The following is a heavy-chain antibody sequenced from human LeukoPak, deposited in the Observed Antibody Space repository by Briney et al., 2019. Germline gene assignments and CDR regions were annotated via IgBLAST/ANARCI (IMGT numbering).Heavy chain of an antibody. J-gene: IGHJ4*02. CDR2: ISRNSGNI. D-gene: IGHD3-9*01. V-gene: IGHV3-9*01. CDR1: GFTFDNYA. Sequence: PGGSLRLSCVAAGFTFDNYAMHWVRQAPGKGLEWVSGISRNSGNIDYADSVKGRFTISRDNAKNSLYLQMNSLRAEDTALYYCTRRGYDLLTGHYLPFDYWGQGTLVTVSS. CDR3: TRRGYDLLTGHYLPFDY.